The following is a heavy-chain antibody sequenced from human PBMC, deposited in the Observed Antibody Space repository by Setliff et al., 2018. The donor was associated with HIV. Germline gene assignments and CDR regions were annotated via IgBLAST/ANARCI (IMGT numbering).Heavy chain of an antibody. V-gene: IGHV4-39*07. D-gene: IGHD6-13*01. CDR3: ARPTASYSSSWDSWYFDL. J-gene: IGHJ2*01. CDR2: IYYSGST. CDR1: GGSISSSNYY. Sequence: PSETLSLTCTVSGGSISSSNYYWGWIRQPPGKGLEWIGSIYYSGSTYYNPSLKSRVTISVDTSRNQFSLRLSSVTAADTVVYYCARPTASYSSSWDSWYFDLWGRGTLVTVSS.